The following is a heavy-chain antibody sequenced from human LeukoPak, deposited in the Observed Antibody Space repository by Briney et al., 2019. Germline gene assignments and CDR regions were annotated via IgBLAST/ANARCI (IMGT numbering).Heavy chain of an antibody. CDR3: ARDGEIAVVDY. J-gene: IGHJ4*02. CDR2: IYSGGST. CDR1: GFTVSSNY. D-gene: IGHD6-19*01. V-gene: IGHV3-66*01. Sequence: GGSLRLSCVASGFTVSSNYMSWVRQAPGKGLEWVSVIYSGGSTHYADSVKNRFTISRDNSKNTLFLQMNSLRAEDTAVYYCARDGEIAVVDYWGQGTLVTVSS.